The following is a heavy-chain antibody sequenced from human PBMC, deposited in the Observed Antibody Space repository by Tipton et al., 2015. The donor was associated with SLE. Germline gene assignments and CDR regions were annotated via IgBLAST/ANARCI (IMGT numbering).Heavy chain of an antibody. V-gene: IGHV4-61*09. Sequence: TLSLTCNVSGVSVTRGTSFWSWIRQPAGKGREWIGHISTGGGTNYRPSLKSRVTMTLDESKNHFSLKLTSVTAADTAFYFCARRVVRLGYFDLWGRGTLITVTS. J-gene: IGHJ2*01. D-gene: IGHD2-15*01. CDR2: ISTGGGT. CDR1: GVSVTRGTSF. CDR3: ARRVVRLGYFDL.